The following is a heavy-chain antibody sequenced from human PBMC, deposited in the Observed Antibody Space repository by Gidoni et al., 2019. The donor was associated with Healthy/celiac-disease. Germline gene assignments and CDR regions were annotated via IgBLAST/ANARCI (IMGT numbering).Heavy chain of an antibody. CDR2: INHSGST. J-gene: IGHJ2*01. CDR3: ARGRGWLQLGYWYFDL. Sequence: QVQLQQWGAGLLKPSETLSFTCAVYGGSFSGYYWSWIRQHPGKGLEWIGEINHSGSTNYNPSLKSRVTISVDTSKNQFALKLSSVTAADTAVYYCARGRGWLQLGYWYFDLWGRGTLVTVSS. V-gene: IGHV4-34*01. CDR1: GGSFSGYY. D-gene: IGHD5-12*01.